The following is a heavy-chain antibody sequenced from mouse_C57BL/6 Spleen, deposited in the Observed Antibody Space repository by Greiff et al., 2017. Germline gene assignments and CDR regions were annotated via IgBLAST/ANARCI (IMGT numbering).Heavy chain of an antibody. CDR1: GYTFTDYN. CDR3: ARGPFYYDYDGYYAMDY. CDR2: INPNNGGT. J-gene: IGHJ4*01. V-gene: IGHV1-18*01. D-gene: IGHD2-4*01. Sequence: VQLKQSGPELVKPGASVKIPCKASGYTFTDYNMDWVKQSHGKSLEWIGDINPNNGGTIYNQKFKGKATLTVDKSSSTAYMELRSLTSEDTAVYYCARGPFYYDYDGYYAMDYWGQGTSVTVSS.